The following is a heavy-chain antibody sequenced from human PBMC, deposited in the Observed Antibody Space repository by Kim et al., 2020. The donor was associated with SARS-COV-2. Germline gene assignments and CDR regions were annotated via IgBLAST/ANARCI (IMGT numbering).Heavy chain of an antibody. J-gene: IGHJ4*02. Sequence: GGSLRLSCAASGFTFSSYAMHWVRQAPGKGLEWVAVISYDGSNKYYADSVKGRFTISRDNSKNTLYLQMNSLRAEVTAVYYCADDIDYYDSSGYLRWGQGTLVTVSS. D-gene: IGHD3-22*01. CDR1: GFTFSSYA. CDR3: ADDIDYYDSSGYLR. CDR2: ISYDGSNK. V-gene: IGHV3-30*04.